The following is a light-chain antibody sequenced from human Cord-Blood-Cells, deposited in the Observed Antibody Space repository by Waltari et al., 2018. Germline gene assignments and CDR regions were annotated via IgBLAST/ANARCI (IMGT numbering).Light chain of an antibody. CDR3: CSYAGSSTYV. J-gene: IGLJ1*01. V-gene: IGLV2-23*01. CDR1: SRDVGSYNL. CDR2: EGS. Sequence: QSALPQPASVSGSPGQSTTISCTGTSRDVGSYNLVSWYQQHPGKAPKLMIYEGSKRPSGVSNRFSGSKSGNTASLTSSGLQAEDEADYYCCSYAGSSTYVFGTGTKVTVL.